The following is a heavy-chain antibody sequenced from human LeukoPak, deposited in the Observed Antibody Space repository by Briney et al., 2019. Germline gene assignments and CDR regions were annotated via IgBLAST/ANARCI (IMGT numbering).Heavy chain of an antibody. J-gene: IGHJ3*02. Sequence: SGGSLGLSCAASGFTFSDYYMSWIRQAPGKGLEWVSYISSSGSTIYYADSVKGRFTISRDNAKNSLYLQMNSLRAEDTAVYYCARFRWGTFNQRDNDAFDIWGQGTMVTVSS. CDR2: ISSSGSTI. CDR1: GFTFSDYY. D-gene: IGHD2-8*02. V-gene: IGHV3-11*01. CDR3: ARFRWGTFNQRDNDAFDI.